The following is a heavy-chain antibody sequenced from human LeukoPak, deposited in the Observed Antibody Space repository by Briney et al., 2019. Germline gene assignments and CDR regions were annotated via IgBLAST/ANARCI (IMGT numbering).Heavy chain of an antibody. CDR2: IKQDGTEE. Sequence: GGSLRLSCVASGFTFSSSWMSWVRRAPGKGLEWVANIKQDGTEEYYVDSVRGRFSISKDNAKNSLYLQMSSLRAEDTAVYYCARDPCHGALDYWGQGALVTVSS. CDR3: ARDPCHGALDY. V-gene: IGHV3-7*03. CDR1: GFTFSSSW. D-gene: IGHD2-2*01. J-gene: IGHJ4*02.